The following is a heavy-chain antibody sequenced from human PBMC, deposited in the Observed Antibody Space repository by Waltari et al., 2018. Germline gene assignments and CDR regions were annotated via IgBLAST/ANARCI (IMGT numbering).Heavy chain of an antibody. CDR3: ARQRPTSDAFDI. J-gene: IGHJ3*02. V-gene: IGHV4-39*01. CDR1: GGSISSSSYY. CDR2: IYYSGST. Sequence: QLQLQESGPGLVKPSETLSLPCTVPGGSISSSSYYWGWIRQPPGKGLEWIGSIYYSGSTYYNPSLKSRVTISVDTSKNQFSLKLSSVTAADTAVYYCARQRPTSDAFDIWGQGTMVTVSS.